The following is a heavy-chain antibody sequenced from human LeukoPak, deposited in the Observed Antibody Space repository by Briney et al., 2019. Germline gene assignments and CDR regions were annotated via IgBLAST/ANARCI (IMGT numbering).Heavy chain of an antibody. D-gene: IGHD4-17*01. CDR2: ISWDGGST. J-gene: IGHJ2*01. V-gene: IGHV3-43*01. CDR3: AKGYGDYDYWYFDL. Sequence: GGSLRLSCAASGFTFDDYTMHWVRQAPGKGLEWVSLISWDGGSTYYADSVKGRFTISRDNSKNSLYLQMNSLRTEDTALYYCAKGYGDYDYWYFDLWGRGTLVTVSS. CDR1: GFTFDDYT.